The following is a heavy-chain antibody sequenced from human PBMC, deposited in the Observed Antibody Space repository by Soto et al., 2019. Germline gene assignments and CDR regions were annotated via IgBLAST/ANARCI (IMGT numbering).Heavy chain of an antibody. V-gene: IGHV4-4*01. CDR1: GGSISSTYW. CDR2: IYHSGST. Sequence: QVQLQESGPGLVKPSGTLSLTCAVSGGSISSTYWWSWVRQPPGKGLEWIGEIYHSGSTNYNPSLTSRVTLXXDXSXXRSSLRLSSVTAADTAVYCCARYSAAKPSDYGMDVWGQGTTVTVSS. CDR3: ARYSAAKPSDYGMDV. J-gene: IGHJ6*02. D-gene: IGHD2-2*02.